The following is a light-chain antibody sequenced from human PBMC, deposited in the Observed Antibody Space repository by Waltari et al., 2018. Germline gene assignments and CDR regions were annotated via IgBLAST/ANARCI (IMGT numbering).Light chain of an antibody. CDR2: KAS. V-gene: IGKV1-5*03. Sequence: DIQMTQSPSTLSASVGDRVTITCRASQSISSWLAWYQQKPGKAPKLLIYKASNLESGVPSRFSGSGSGTEFTLTISSLQPDDFATYYCQQYNNYSGTFGQGTKVEIK. J-gene: IGKJ1*01. CDR1: QSISSW. CDR3: QQYNNYSGT.